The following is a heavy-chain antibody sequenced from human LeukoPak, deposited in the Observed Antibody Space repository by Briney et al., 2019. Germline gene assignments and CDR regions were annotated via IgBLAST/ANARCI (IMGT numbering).Heavy chain of an antibody. V-gene: IGHV3-53*01. CDR3: ARDLGRYDSNQGPLDAFDI. J-gene: IGHJ3*02. D-gene: IGHD3-22*01. CDR2: IYTGGSA. Sequence: PGGSLRLSCAATGLTVSSNYMSWVRQAPGQGLEWVSVIYTGGSAYYADSVKGRFTISRDNSKNTLYLQMNSLRAEDTAVYYCARDLGRYDSNQGPLDAFDIWGQGTMVTVSS. CDR1: GLTVSSNY.